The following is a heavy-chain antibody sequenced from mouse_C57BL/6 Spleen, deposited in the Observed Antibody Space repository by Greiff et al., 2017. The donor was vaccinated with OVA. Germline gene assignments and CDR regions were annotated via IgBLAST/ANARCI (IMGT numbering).Heavy chain of an antibody. CDR3: AKNSPYGNYGMDY. J-gene: IGHJ4*01. CDR1: GFSLTSYG. D-gene: IGHD2-1*01. Sequence: QVQLKQSGPGLVQPSQTLSITCTASGFSLTSYGVPWVRQSPGKGLEWLGVICSGGSTDYNADFIYRLSTSKDNSKNQGCIKMNRQQTDETARYYWAKNSPYGNYGMDYWGQGTTVTVSS. CDR2: ICSGGST. V-gene: IGHV2-2*01.